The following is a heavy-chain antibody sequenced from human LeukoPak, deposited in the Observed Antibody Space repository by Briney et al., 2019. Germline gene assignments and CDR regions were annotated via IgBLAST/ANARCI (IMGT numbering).Heavy chain of an antibody. J-gene: IGHJ4*02. CDR3: ARGRGTSSMHPRSSRLDY. D-gene: IGHD3-16*01. Sequence: GGSLRLSCAASGFTFSDFWMHWVRQGPGNGLVWVSYITTDENYADSVKGRFTISRDNAKNTLSLQMNSLRAEDTAVYYCARGRGTSSMHPRSSRLDYWGQGTLVTVSS. V-gene: IGHV3-74*01. CDR2: ITTDEN. CDR1: GFTFSDFW.